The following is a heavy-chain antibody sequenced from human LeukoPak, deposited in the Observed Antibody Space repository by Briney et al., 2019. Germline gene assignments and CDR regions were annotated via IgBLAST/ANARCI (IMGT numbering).Heavy chain of an antibody. Sequence: PGGSLRLSCAASGFTFSSYSMNWVRQAPGKGLEWASSISSSSSYIYYADSVKGRFTISRDNAKNSLYLQMNSLRAEDTAVYYCAREGLDYYYGMDVWGQGTTVTVSS. J-gene: IGHJ6*02. CDR1: GFTFSSYS. CDR3: AREGLDYYYGMDV. V-gene: IGHV3-21*01. CDR2: ISSSSSYI. D-gene: IGHD5/OR15-5a*01.